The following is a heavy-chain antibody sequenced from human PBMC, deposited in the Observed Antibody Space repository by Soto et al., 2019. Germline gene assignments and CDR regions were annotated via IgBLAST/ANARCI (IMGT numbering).Heavy chain of an antibody. D-gene: IGHD3-9*01. Sequence: QLQLQESGPGLVKPSETLSLTCTVSGGSISSSSYYCGWIRQPPGKGLEWIGSIYYSGSTYYNPSLKSRVTISVDTSKNQFSLKLSSVTAADTAVYYCARRADDILTGYYFVVDYWGQGTLVTVSS. CDR2: IYYSGST. J-gene: IGHJ4*02. CDR3: ARRADDILTGYYFVVDY. CDR1: GGSISSSSYY. V-gene: IGHV4-39*01.